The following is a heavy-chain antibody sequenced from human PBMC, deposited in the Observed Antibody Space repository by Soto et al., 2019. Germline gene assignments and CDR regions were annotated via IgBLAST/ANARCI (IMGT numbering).Heavy chain of an antibody. CDR1: GFTFSSYA. D-gene: IGHD5-12*01. CDR3: AKAQRWLQWVPSEYYYYMDV. Sequence: PGGSLRLSCAASGFTFSSYAMSWVRQAPGKGLEWVSAISGSGGSTYYADSVKGRFTISRDNSKNTLYLQMNSLRAEDTAVYYCAKAQRWLQWVPSEYYYYMDVWGKGTTVTVSS. CDR2: ISGSGGST. V-gene: IGHV3-23*01. J-gene: IGHJ6*03.